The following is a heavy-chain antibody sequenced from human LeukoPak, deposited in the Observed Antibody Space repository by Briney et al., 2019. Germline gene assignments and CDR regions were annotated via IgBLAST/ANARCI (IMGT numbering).Heavy chain of an antibody. V-gene: IGHV1-2*06. CDR3: AATLYYYDSSGYTLWY. CDR1: GYTFTGYY. Sequence: ASVKVSCKASGYTFTGYYMHWVRQAPGQGLEWMGRINPNSGGTNYAQKFQGRVTMTRDTSISTAYMELSRLRSDDTAVYYCAATLYYYDSSGYTLWYWGQGTLVTVSS. CDR2: INPNSGGT. J-gene: IGHJ4*02. D-gene: IGHD3-22*01.